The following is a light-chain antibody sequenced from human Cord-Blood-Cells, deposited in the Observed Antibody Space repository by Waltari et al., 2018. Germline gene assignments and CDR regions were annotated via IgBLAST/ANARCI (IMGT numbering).Light chain of an antibody. CDR3: QQYNNWPPLT. Sequence: EIVMTQSPAPLSVSPAERATLSCRASQSVSSNLAWYQQKPGEAPRLLIYGASTRASGIPARFSGSGSGTEFTLTISSLQSEDFAVYYCQQYNNWPPLTFGGGTKVEIK. J-gene: IGKJ4*01. CDR2: GAS. CDR1: QSVSSN. V-gene: IGKV3-15*01.